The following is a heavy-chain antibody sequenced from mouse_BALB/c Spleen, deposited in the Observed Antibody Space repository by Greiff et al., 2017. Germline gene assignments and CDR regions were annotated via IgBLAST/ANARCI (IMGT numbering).Heavy chain of an antibody. CDR2: ISDGGSYT. V-gene: IGHV5-4*02. D-gene: IGHD4-1*01. CDR1: GFTFSDYY. CDR3: ARDRGGTDYFDY. Sequence: DVQLVESGGGLVKPGGSLKLSCAASGFTFSDYYMYWVRQTPEKRLEWVATISDGGSYTYYPDSVKGRFTISRDNAKNNLYLQMSSLKSEDTAMYYCARDRGGTDYFDYWGQGTTLTVSS. J-gene: IGHJ2*01.